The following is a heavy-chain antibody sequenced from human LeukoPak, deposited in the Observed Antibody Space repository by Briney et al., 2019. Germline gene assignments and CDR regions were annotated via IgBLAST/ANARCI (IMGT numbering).Heavy chain of an antibody. CDR3: ARQPTIASLRRFFDS. J-gene: IGHJ4*02. V-gene: IGHV5-51*01. CDR1: GYNFTTYW. Sequence: GESLQISCKGSGYNFTTYWIGWVRQMPGKGLEWMGIIYPGDSDTRYSPSFQGQVSISADKSISTAYLQWNSLKASDTAIYYCARQPTIASLRRFFDSWGQGTLVTVSS. CDR2: IYPGDSDT. D-gene: IGHD6-13*01.